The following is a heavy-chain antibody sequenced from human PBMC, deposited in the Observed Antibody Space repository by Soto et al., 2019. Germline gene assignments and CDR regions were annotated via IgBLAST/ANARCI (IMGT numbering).Heavy chain of an antibody. CDR3: ARVGESYDSSASPYFPNWFDP. CDR1: GGSISSSNW. CDR2: IYHSGST. J-gene: IGHJ5*02. D-gene: IGHD3-22*01. Sequence: SETLSLTCAVSGGSISSSNWWSWVRQPPGKGLEWIGEIYHSGSTNYNPSLKSRVTISVDTSKNQFSLKLSSVTAADTAVYYCARVGESYDSSASPYFPNWFDPWGQGTLVTVSS. V-gene: IGHV4-4*02.